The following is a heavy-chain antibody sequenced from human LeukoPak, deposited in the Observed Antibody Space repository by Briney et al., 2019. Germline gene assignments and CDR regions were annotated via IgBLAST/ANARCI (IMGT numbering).Heavy chain of an antibody. CDR1: GGSISSYY. J-gene: IGHJ4*02. Sequence: SETLSLTCTVSGGSISSYYWSWIRQSPGKGLEWIGYIYHSGSTNYNPSLRSRVTISVDTSNNQFSLKLSSVTAGDTAVYFCARAVRHSYGYYFDCWGQGTLVTVSS. V-gene: IGHV4-59*01. CDR2: IYHSGST. CDR3: ARAVRHSYGYYFDC. D-gene: IGHD3-16*02.